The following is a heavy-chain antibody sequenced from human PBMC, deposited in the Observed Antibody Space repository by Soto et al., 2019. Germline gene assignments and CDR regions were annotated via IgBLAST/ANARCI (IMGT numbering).Heavy chain of an antibody. CDR3: ARERKDYVWGSYRYHADLDY. V-gene: IGHV3-21*01. J-gene: IGHJ4*02. CDR2: ISSSSSYI. Sequence: LRLSCAASGFTFSSYSMNWVRQAPGKGLEWVSSISSSSSYIYYADSVKGRFTISRDNAKNSLYLQMNSLRAEDTAVYYCARERKDYVWGSYRYHADLDYWGQGTLVTVSS. D-gene: IGHD3-16*02. CDR1: GFTFSSYS.